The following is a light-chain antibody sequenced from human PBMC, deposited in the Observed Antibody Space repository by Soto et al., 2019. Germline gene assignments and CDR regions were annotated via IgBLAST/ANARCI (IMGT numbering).Light chain of an antibody. Sequence: QSALPQPHSASGSPGQSVTISCTGTSSDVGGYNYVSWYQQHPGKAPKLMIYEVSERPSGVPDRFSGSKSSNTASLTVSGLQAEDEADYYCSSYAGSNNFVFGTGTKVTVL. J-gene: IGLJ1*01. CDR2: EVS. CDR3: SSYAGSNNFV. V-gene: IGLV2-8*01. CDR1: SSDVGGYNY.